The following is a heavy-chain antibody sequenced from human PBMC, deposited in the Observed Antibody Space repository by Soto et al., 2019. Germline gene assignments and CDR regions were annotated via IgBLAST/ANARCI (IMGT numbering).Heavy chain of an antibody. CDR1: GGSISRGDYY. CDR3: ATTARVRSGYLDY. J-gene: IGHJ4*02. D-gene: IGHD3-22*01. Sequence: QVQLQESGPGLVEPSQTLSLTCTVSGGSISRGDYYWSWIRQPPGKGLEWIGNIHYSGSTFYNPSLASRVNILVDSSKNEFSLKLSSVTAADTAVYYCATTARVRSGYLDYWGQGTLVTVSS. V-gene: IGHV4-30-4*01. CDR2: IHYSGST.